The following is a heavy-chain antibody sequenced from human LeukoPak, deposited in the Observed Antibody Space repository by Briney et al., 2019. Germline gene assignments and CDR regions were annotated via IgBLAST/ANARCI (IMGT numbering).Heavy chain of an antibody. V-gene: IGHV1-46*04. CDR2: INPSGGTT. CDR3: AKGKEGSGWYGGWFDP. CDR1: GYTFTRYY. D-gene: IGHD6-19*01. J-gene: IGHJ5*02. Sequence: ASVKVSCKASGYTFTRYYMHWVRQAPGQGLEWMGIINPSGGTTSYAQKLQGRVTMTRDTSTTTVYMALSSLRFQDTAVYSCAKGKEGSGWYGGWFDPWRQGTLVPVSS.